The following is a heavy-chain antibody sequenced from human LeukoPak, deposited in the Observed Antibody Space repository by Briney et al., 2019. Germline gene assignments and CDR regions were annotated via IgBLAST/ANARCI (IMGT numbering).Heavy chain of an antibody. J-gene: IGHJ3*02. CDR2: INSDGSST. CDR1: GFTFSSYW. V-gene: IGHV3-74*01. CDR3: ARGRPVAGLDAFDI. Sequence: GGSLRLSCAASGFTFSSYWMHWVRQAPGKGLVWVSRINSDGSSTSYADSVKGRFTISRDNAKNTLYLQMNSLRAEDTAVYYCARGRPVAGLDAFDIWGQGTMVTVSS. D-gene: IGHD6-19*01.